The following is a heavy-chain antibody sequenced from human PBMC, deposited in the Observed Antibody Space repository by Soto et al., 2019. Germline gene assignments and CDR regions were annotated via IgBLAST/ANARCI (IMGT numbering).Heavy chain of an antibody. CDR1: GFTFSSYA. V-gene: IGHV3-30-3*01. CDR2: ISYDGSNK. D-gene: IGHD6-13*01. Sequence: QVQLVESGGGVVQPGRSLRLSCAASGFTFSSYAMHWVRQAPGKGLEWVAVISYDGSNKYYADSVKGRFTISRDNSKNTLYLQMNRLRAEDTAVYFFVRSGHSSSLVRLAHLGQGTLVTVSS. J-gene: IGHJ4*01. CDR3: VRSGHSSSLVRLAH.